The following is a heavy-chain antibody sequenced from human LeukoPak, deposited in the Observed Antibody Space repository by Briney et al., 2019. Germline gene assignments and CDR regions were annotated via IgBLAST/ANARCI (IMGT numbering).Heavy chain of an antibody. D-gene: IGHD3-22*01. J-gene: IGHJ4*02. CDR1: GFTFSNYG. CDR2: ISGTGGST. Sequence: QAGGSLRLSCAASGFTFSNYGMSWVRQAPGKRLEWVSSISGTGGSTYYADSVKGRFTISRDKSNNTLFLQMNSLRAEDTAVYYCARESDSSGYYYDWGQGTLVTVSS. CDR3: ARESDSSGYYYD. V-gene: IGHV3-23*01.